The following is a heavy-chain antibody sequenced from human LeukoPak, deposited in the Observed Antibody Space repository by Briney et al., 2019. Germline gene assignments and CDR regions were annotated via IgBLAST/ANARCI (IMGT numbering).Heavy chain of an antibody. J-gene: IGHJ6*03. Sequence: ASVKVSCKASGYTCTGYYMHWVRQAPGQGLEWMGWINPNSGGTNYAQKFQGRVTMTRDTSISTAYMELSRLRSDDTAVYYCARDLGSPPISYYYYYYMDVWGKGTTVTVSS. V-gene: IGHV1-2*02. CDR3: ARDLGSPPISYYYYYYMDV. CDR2: INPNSGGT. D-gene: IGHD6-13*01. CDR1: GYTCTGYY.